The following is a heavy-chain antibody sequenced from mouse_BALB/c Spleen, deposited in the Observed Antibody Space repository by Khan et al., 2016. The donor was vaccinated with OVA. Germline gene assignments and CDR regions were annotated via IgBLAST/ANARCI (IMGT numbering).Heavy chain of an antibody. CDR2: IWGDGNT. Sequence: QVQLKQSGPGLVAPSQSLSITCTVSGFSLTSYGVSWVRQPPGKGLEWLGVIWGDGNTNYHSALISRLRISKETSKSQVFLKLNGLQTDDTATYYCVKKGYYGYGNAWFAYWGQGTLVTVSA. V-gene: IGHV2-3*01. D-gene: IGHD1-2*01. CDR1: GFSLTSYG. J-gene: IGHJ3*01. CDR3: VKKGYYGYGNAWFAY.